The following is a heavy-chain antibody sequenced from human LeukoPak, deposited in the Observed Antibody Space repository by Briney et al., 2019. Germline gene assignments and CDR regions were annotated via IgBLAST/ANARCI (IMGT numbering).Heavy chain of an antibody. J-gene: IGHJ5*02. CDR1: GGSFSGYY. D-gene: IGHD6-13*01. Sequence: PSETLSLTCAVYGGSFSGYYWSWIRQPPGKGLEWIGEINHSGSTNYNPSLKSRVTISVDTSKNQFSLKLSSVTAADTAVYYCARRGVAAAESGWFDPWGQGTLVTVSS. CDR2: INHSGST. V-gene: IGHV4-34*01. CDR3: ARRGVAAAESGWFDP.